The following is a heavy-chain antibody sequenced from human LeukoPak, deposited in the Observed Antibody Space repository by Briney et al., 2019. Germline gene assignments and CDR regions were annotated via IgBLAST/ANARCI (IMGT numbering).Heavy chain of an antibody. V-gene: IGHV1-69*13. CDR2: IIPIFGTP. J-gene: IGHJ4*02. CDR1: GGTFSSYA. Sequence: SVKVSCKASGGTFSSYAISWVRQAPGRGLEWMGGIIPIFGTPNYAQKFQGRVTITADESTSTAYMELSSLRSEDTAVYYCARRGIAATGNVYFDYWGQGTLVTVSS. CDR3: ARRGIAATGNVYFDY. D-gene: IGHD6-13*01.